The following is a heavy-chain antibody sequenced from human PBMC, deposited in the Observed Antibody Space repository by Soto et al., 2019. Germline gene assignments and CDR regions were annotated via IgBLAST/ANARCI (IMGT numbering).Heavy chain of an antibody. Sequence: EVQLVESGGGLVKPGGSLRLSCAASGFTFSSYSMNWVRQAPGKGLEWVSSISSSSSYIYYADSVKGRFTISRDNAKNSLYLQMNSLRAEDTAVYYCARDQGYCSGTSCYDYYYYGMDVWGQGTTVTVSS. J-gene: IGHJ6*02. CDR3: ARDQGYCSGTSCYDYYYYGMDV. CDR1: GFTFSSYS. CDR2: ISSSSSYI. D-gene: IGHD2-2*01. V-gene: IGHV3-21*01.